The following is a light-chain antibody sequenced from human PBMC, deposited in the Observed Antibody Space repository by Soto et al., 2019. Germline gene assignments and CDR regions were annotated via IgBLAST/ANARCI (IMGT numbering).Light chain of an antibody. Sequence: DIVMTQSPDSLAVSLGERATINCKSSQSVLYSSNNKNYLAWYQQKPGQPPMLLIYWASTRESGVPDRISGSGSGTDFTLTISRLPAEDVAVYYCQQYYDAPQNFGQGTKVEIK. V-gene: IGKV4-1*01. J-gene: IGKJ1*01. CDR3: QQYYDAPQN. CDR1: QSVLYSSNNKNY. CDR2: WAS.